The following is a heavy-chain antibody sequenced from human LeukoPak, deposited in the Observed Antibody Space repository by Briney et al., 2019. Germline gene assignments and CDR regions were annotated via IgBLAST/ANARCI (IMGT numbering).Heavy chain of an antibody. J-gene: IGHJ4*02. D-gene: IGHD3-10*01. V-gene: IGHV3-66*01. CDR3: ARDSGYRGSRYDS. CDR1: GFTVSSNY. CDR2: IYSGGNT. Sequence: GGSLRLSCAASGFTVSSNYMSWVRQAPGKGLEWVSVIYSGGNTYYAGSVKGRFTISRDNSKNTLYLQMNSLRADDTAVYYCARDSGYRGSRYDSWGQGTLVTVSS.